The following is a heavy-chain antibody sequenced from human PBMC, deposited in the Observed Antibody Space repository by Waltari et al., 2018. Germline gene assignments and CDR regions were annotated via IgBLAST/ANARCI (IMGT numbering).Heavy chain of an antibody. J-gene: IGHJ5*02. CDR2: IYPSDSDT. V-gene: IGHV5-51*01. CDR1: GYSFNTHW. Sequence: EVQLVQSGAEVKKSGESLKIYCQGSGYSFNTHWIAWMRQMPGKGLEWMGFIYPSDSDTRYSPSFQGQVNISVDKSTNTAYLQWRSLKASDTAMYYCARRVRGKYNWFDPWGQGTQVTVSS. D-gene: IGHD1-26*01. CDR3: ARRVRGKYNWFDP.